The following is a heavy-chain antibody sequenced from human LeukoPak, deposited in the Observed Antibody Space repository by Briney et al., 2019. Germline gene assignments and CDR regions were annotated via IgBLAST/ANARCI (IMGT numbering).Heavy chain of an antibody. CDR1: GYSISSGYY. Sequence: SETLSLTCTVSGYSISSGYYWGWIRQPPGKGLEWIGSIYHSGGTKYNPSLKSRVTISVDTSKNQFSLKLSSVTAADTAMYYCARVKDPGGYYYYYYMDVWGKGTTVTVSS. V-gene: IGHV4-38-2*02. CDR3: ARVKDPGGYYYYYYMDV. D-gene: IGHD3-16*01. J-gene: IGHJ6*03. CDR2: IYHSGGT.